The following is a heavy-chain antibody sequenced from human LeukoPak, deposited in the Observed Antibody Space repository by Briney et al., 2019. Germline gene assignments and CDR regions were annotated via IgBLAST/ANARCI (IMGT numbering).Heavy chain of an antibody. CDR1: GFTFSDYY. V-gene: IGHV3-7*01. Sequence: GGSLRLSCAASGFTFSDYYMSWIRQAPGKGLEWVANIKQDGSEKYYVASMKGRFTISRDNAKNSLYLQMNSLRAEDTAVYYCARDEDDSSSGRRYYYMDVWGKGTTVTVSS. CDR2: IKQDGSEK. J-gene: IGHJ6*03. CDR3: ARDEDDSSSGRRYYYMDV. D-gene: IGHD3-22*01.